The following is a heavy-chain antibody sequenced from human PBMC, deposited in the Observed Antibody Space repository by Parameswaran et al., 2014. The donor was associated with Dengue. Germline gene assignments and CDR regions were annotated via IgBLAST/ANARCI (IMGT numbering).Heavy chain of an antibody. D-gene: IGHD4-17*01. Sequence: VRQAPGKGLDWVSTISGSGGDAYYADSVKGRFAISRDNSKNTLYLQMSSLRAEDTAVYYCAKKQGLRSPSPFLNDAFDIWGQGTMVTVSS. V-gene: IGHV3-23*01. J-gene: IGHJ3*02. CDR2: ISGSGGDA. CDR3: AKKQGLRSPSPFLNDAFDI.